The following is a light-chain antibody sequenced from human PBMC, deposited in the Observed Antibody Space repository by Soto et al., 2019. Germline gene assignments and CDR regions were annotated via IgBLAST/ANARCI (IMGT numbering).Light chain of an antibody. CDR2: EVS. Sequence: LPQPPSACGSPGTSVTNSCTGNSSDVGGYNYVSWYQQHPGKAPKLIIYEVSKRPSGVPDRFSGSKSGNTASLTVSGLQAEDEAHYYCSSYTGSNNYVVFGGGTKVTVL. CDR1: SSDVGGYNY. CDR3: SSYTGSNNYVV. V-gene: IGLV2-8*01. J-gene: IGLJ2*01.